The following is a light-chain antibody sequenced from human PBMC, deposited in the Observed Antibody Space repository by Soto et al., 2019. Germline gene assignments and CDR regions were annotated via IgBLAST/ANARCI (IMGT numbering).Light chain of an antibody. V-gene: IGKV3D-20*02. CDR2: RTS. Sequence: EIVLTQSPGTLSLSPGERATLSCRASQSVSSSYLAWYQQKPGQAPRLLIYRTSNRATGIPDRFSGSGSGTDFTLTISSLEPEDLAVYYCQQRSNWPRTFGQGTKVDIK. CDR1: QSVSSSY. CDR3: QQRSNWPRT. J-gene: IGKJ1*01.